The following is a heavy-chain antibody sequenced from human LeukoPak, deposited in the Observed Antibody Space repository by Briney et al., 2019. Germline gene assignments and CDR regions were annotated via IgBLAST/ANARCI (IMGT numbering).Heavy chain of an antibody. V-gene: IGHV4-61*02. Sequence: PSETLSLTCTVSGGSVSSGSYYWSWIRQPAGKGLEWIGRIYTGGSTNYNPSLKSRVTISVDTSKNQFSLKLSSVTAADAAVYYCAREEDSSSWSFDYWGQGTQVTVSS. D-gene: IGHD6-13*01. CDR2: IYTGGST. CDR1: GGSVSSGSYY. J-gene: IGHJ4*02. CDR3: AREEDSSSWSFDY.